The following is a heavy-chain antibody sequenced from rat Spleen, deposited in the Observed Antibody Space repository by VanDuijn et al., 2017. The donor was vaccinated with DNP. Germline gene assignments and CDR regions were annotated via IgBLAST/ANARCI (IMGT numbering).Heavy chain of an antibody. J-gene: IGHJ4*01. V-gene: IGHV5S10*01. CDR1: GFIFSDYN. D-gene: IGHD1-12*02. CDR2: IIYDGSRT. Sequence: EVQLVESGGGLVQPGRSRKLSCAASGFIFSDYNMAWVRQAPKKGLEWVATIIYDGSRTYYRDSVKGRLTISRNDEKNTLSLQRNSLRSEDTGTYYCARVGDLHDGGDGDVLDAWGQGTSVTVSS. CDR3: ARVGDLHDGGDGDVLDA.